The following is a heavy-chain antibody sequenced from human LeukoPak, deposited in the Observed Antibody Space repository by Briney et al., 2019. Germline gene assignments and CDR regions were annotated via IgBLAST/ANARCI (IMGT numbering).Heavy chain of an antibody. J-gene: IGHJ6*03. V-gene: IGHV1-8*03. CDR3: ARVIYIAARPNYYYYMDV. Sequence: ASVKVSCKASGYTFTSYDINWVRQATGQGLEWMGWMNPNSGNTGYAQKFQGRVTITRNTSISTAYMELSSLRSEDTAVYYCARVIYIAARPNYYYYMDVWGKGTTVTVSS. CDR1: GYTFTSYD. CDR2: MNPNSGNT. D-gene: IGHD6-6*01.